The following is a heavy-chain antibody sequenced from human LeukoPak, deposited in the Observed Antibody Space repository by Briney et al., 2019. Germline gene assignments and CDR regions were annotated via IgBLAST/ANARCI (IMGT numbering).Heavy chain of an antibody. CDR2: ISSSGST. V-gene: IGHV4-59*01. CDR1: GGSLSGYY. J-gene: IGHJ4*02. CDR3: ARDLRTGWTTALSN. D-gene: IGHD4-17*01. Sequence: SAPLSLTCTVSGGSLSGYYWSWIRQPPGKGLEWIGYISSSGSTKYNPSLKSRVTTSLDTSKNQFSLKLTSVTAADTAMYYCARDLRTGWTTALSNWGQGTLVTVSS.